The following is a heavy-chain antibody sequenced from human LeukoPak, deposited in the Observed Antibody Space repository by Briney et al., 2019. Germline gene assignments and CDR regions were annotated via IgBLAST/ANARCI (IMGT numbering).Heavy chain of an antibody. CDR2: IYHSGNT. J-gene: IGHJ4*02. CDR1: GYSINNDYY. D-gene: IGHD3-22*01. Sequence: SETLSLTCAVSGYSINNDYYWGWIRQPPGKGLEWIGSIYHSGNTDYNPSLKSRVTISVDTSKNQFSLKLSSVTAADTAVYYCARHLYDSSGYVDHWGQGTLVTVSS. CDR3: ARHLYDSSGYVDH. V-gene: IGHV4-38-2*01.